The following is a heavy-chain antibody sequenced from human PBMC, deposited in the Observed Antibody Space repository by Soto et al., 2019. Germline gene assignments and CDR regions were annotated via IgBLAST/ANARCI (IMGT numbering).Heavy chain of an antibody. Sequence: EVQLVESGGGLVQPGGSLRLSCAASGFTFSSYAMHWVRQAPGKGLEYVSGISSNGCSTYYANSVKGRFTISRDNSTNTLDLQVGSLRAEDMSVYYCARSGLPFDYWGQGTLVTVSS. J-gene: IGHJ4*02. CDR2: ISSNGCST. CDR1: GFTFSSYA. CDR3: ARSGLPFDY. V-gene: IGHV3-64*01. D-gene: IGHD2-21*02.